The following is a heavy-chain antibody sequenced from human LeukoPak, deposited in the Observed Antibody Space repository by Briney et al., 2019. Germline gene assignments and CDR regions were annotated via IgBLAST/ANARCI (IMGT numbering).Heavy chain of an antibody. Sequence: SETLSLTCTISGGSISNYYWSWIRQPAGKGLEWIGRMSTSGSSNYNPSLTSRVTMSVDKSKNQFSLNLNSVTAADTAVYFCARVNSSGSFHDFWGQGARVTVSS. V-gene: IGHV4-4*07. D-gene: IGHD3-22*01. CDR1: GGSISNYY. CDR2: MSTSGSS. CDR3: ARVNSSGSFHDF. J-gene: IGHJ4*02.